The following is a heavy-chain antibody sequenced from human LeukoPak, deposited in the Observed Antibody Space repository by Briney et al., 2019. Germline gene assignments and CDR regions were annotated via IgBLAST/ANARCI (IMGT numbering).Heavy chain of an antibody. J-gene: IGHJ6*02. V-gene: IGHV4-34*01. CDR2: INHSGST. D-gene: IGHD7-27*01. CDR1: GGSFGGYY. CDR3: ASWARYYYYGRDV. Sequence: SETLSLTCAVYGGSFGGYYWSWIRQPPGKGLEWIGEINHSGSTNYNPSLKSRVTISVDTSKNQFSLKLSSVTAADTAVYYCASWARYYYYGRDVWAKGPRSPSP.